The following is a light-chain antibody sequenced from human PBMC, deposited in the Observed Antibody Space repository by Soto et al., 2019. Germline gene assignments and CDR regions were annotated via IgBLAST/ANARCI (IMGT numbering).Light chain of an antibody. J-gene: IGKJ4*01. CDR1: QSISSW. CDR3: QQYNSYPLT. CDR2: KAS. Sequence: IQMTQSPSTLSGSVGHRFTITCRASQSISSWLAWYQQKPGKAPKILIYKASSLESGVPSRFSGSGYGTEFNLTISSLQADDFATYYCQQYNSYPLTFGGGTKLDIK. V-gene: IGKV1-5*03.